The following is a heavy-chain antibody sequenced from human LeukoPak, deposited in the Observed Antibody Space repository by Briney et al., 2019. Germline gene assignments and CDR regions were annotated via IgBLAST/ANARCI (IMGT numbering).Heavy chain of an antibody. CDR1: GFTFSSYA. J-gene: IGHJ4*02. Sequence: GGSLRLSCAVSGFTFSSYAMSWVRQAPGKGLEWVSAISGSGGSTYYADSVKGRFTISRDNSKNTLYLQMNSLRAEDTAVYYCAKGPIQLWFGYFDYWGQGTLVTVSS. V-gene: IGHV3-23*01. CDR2: ISGSGGST. D-gene: IGHD5-18*01. CDR3: AKGPIQLWFGYFDY.